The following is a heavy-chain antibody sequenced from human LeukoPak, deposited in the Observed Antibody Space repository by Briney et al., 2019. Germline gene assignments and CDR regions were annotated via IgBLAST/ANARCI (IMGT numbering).Heavy chain of an antibody. D-gene: IGHD3-10*01. Sequence: SETLSLTCAVYGGSFSGYYWGWIRQPPGKGLEWIGSIYYSGSTYYNPSLKSRVTISVDTSKNQFSLKLSSVTATDTAVYYCASYTMADPSDAFDIWGQGTMVTVSS. V-gene: IGHV4-39*01. CDR1: GGSFSGYY. CDR2: IYYSGST. CDR3: ASYTMADPSDAFDI. J-gene: IGHJ3*02.